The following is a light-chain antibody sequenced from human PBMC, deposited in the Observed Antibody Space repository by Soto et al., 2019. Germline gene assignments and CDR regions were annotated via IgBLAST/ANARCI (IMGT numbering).Light chain of an antibody. CDR2: EAT. J-gene: IGKJ2*01. Sequence: DIQLTQSPSTLSASVGDRVTIACRANQSIGSFLAWLQQKPGNAPKLLIYEATRLESGVPSRFSGSGSGTEFTLAISGLQPDDSASYYCQQYRSFSADTFGQGTRVDIK. V-gene: IGKV1-5*03. CDR3: QQYRSFSADT. CDR1: QSIGSF.